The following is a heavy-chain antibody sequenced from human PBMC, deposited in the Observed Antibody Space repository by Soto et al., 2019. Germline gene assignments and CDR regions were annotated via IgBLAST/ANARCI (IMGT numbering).Heavy chain of an antibody. CDR3: ARDMPRGCSGWYGYYYYGMDV. CDR1: GFTFSSYG. CDR2: IWYDGSNK. Sequence: GGSLRLSCAASGFTFSSYGMHWVRQAPGKGLEWVAVIWYDGSNKYYADSVKGRFTISRDNSKNTLYLQMNSLRAEDTAVYYCARDMPRGCSGWYGYYYYGMDVWGQGTTVTVSS. V-gene: IGHV3-33*01. D-gene: IGHD6-19*01. J-gene: IGHJ6*02.